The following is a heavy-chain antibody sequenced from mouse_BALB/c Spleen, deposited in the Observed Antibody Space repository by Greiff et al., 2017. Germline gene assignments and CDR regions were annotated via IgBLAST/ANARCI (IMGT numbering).Heavy chain of an antibody. V-gene: IGHV5-9-4*01. J-gene: IGHJ4*01. CDR2: ISSGGSYT. Sequence: VQLKESGGGLVKPGGSLKLSCAASGFTFSSYAMSWVRQSPEKRLEWVAEISSGGSYTYYPDTVTGRFTISRDNAKNTLYLEMSSLRSEDTAMYYCARDPESYDGYYLYYAMDYWGQGTSVTVSS. D-gene: IGHD2-3*01. CDR3: ARDPESYDGYYLYYAMDY. CDR1: GFTFSSYA.